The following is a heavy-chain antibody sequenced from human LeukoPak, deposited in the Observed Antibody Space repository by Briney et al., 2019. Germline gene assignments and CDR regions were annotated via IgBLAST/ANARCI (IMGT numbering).Heavy chain of an antibody. CDR1: GFTFSSYA. J-gene: IGHJ4*02. D-gene: IGHD3-22*01. CDR2: IATSGVNT. Sequence: GGSLRLSCAASGFTFSSYAMSWVRQAPGKGLEWVSTIATSGVNTFYADSVKGRFTLSRDNSKNTLYLQMNSLSAEDTAVYYCAKLPTMIVDWGQGTPVIVSS. CDR3: AKLPTMIVD. V-gene: IGHV3-23*01.